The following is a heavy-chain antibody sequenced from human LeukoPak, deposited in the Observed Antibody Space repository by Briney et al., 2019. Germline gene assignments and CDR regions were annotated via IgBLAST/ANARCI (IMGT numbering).Heavy chain of an antibody. CDR3: ARRRDNNYYYDMDV. Sequence: SETLSLTCTVSGGSISSSSYYWGWIRQPPGKGLEWIGSIYYSGSTYYNPSLKSRVTISVDTSKNHFSLKLSSVTAADTAVYYCARRRDNNYYYDMDVWGQGTTVTVSS. V-gene: IGHV4-39*02. J-gene: IGHJ6*02. CDR2: IYYSGST. CDR1: GGSISSSSYY. D-gene: IGHD5-24*01.